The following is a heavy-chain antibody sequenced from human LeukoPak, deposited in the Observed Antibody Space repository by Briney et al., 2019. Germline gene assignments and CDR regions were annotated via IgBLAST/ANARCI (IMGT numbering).Heavy chain of an antibody. J-gene: IGHJ5*02. V-gene: IGHV1-46*01. CDR2: IYPRDGST. Sequence: ASVKVSCEASGYTFTSNYIHWVRQAPGQGLEWMGMIYPRDGSTSYAQKFQGRVTVTRDTSTSTVHMELSGLRSEDTAVYYCARETAIFGVVTFDPWGQGTLVTVSS. CDR3: ARETAIFGVVTFDP. CDR1: GYTFTSNY. D-gene: IGHD3-3*01.